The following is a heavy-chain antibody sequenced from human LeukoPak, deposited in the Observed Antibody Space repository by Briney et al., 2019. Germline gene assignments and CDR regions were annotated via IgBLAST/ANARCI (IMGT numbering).Heavy chain of an antibody. Sequence: GGSLRLSCAASRFTFSTYAMSWVRQAPGKGLEWVSAISGSGGSTYYADSVKGRFTISRDNSKNSLYLQMNSLRAEDTAVYYCARIAVTYTFDYWGQGTLVTVSS. J-gene: IGHJ4*02. D-gene: IGHD4-17*01. CDR3: ARIAVTYTFDY. CDR1: RFTFSTYA. CDR2: ISGSGGST. V-gene: IGHV3-23*01.